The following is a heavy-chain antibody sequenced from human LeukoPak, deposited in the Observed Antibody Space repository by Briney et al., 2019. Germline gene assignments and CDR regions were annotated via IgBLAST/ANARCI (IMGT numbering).Heavy chain of an antibody. Sequence: GGSLRLSCAASGFTFSGYTMNWVRRAPGKGLEWVSSISASGTYLYYADSLKGRFTISRDNAKNSLYLQMNSLRAEDTAVYYCAELGITMIGGVWGKGTTVTISS. D-gene: IGHD3-10*02. CDR1: GFTFSGYT. CDR2: ISASGTYL. CDR3: AELGITMIGGV. J-gene: IGHJ6*04. V-gene: IGHV3-21*01.